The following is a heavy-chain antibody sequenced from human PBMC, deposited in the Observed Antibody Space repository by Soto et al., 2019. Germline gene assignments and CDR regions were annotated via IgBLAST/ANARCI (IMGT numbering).Heavy chain of an antibody. CDR1: GGSISSYY. J-gene: IGHJ4*02. CDR3: ARHCSGGSCYDY. D-gene: IGHD2-15*01. Sequence: PSETLSLTCTVSGGSISSYYWGWIRQPPGKGLEWIGYIYYSGSTNYNPSLKSRVTISVDTSKNQFSLKLSSVTAADTAVYYCARHCSGGSCYDYWGQGTLVTVSS. CDR2: IYYSGST. V-gene: IGHV4-59*08.